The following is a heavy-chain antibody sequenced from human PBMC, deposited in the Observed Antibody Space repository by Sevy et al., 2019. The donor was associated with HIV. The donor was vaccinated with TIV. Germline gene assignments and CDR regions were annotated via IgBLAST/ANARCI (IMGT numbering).Heavy chain of an antibody. D-gene: IGHD6-13*01. CDR1: GGTFSSYA. Sequence: ASVKVSCKASGGTFSSYAFSWVRQAPGQGLEWMGGIIPIFGTANYAQKFQGRVTITADESTSTAYMELSSLRSEDTAVYYCARGEGSSSWPFYYYYYMDVWGKGTTVTVSS. V-gene: IGHV1-69*13. J-gene: IGHJ6*03. CDR3: ARGEGSSSWPFYYYYYMDV. CDR2: IIPIFGTA.